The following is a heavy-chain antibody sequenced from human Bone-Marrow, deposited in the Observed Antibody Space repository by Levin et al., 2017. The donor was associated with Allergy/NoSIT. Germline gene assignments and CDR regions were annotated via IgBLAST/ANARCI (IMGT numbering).Heavy chain of an antibody. J-gene: IGHJ4*02. CDR2: IWYDGSTK. CDR3: ARDRRPSSSWYGGGCDY. CDR1: GITFTNYG. D-gene: IGHD6-13*01. V-gene: IGHV3-33*01. Sequence: LSLTCAASGITFTNYGLHWVRQAPGKGLEWVAIIWYDGSTKYYPDSVRGRFTISRDNSKNTLYLQMDNLRAEDTAVYYCARDRRPSSSWYGGGCDYWGQGTLVTVSS.